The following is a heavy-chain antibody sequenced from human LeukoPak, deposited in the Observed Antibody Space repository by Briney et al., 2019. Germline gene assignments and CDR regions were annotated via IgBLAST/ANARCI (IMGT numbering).Heavy chain of an antibody. CDR1: GGSIRSYY. Sequence: SETLSLTCSVSGGSIRSYYWSWIRQPPGKGLEWIGEINHSGSTNYNPSLKSRVTISVDTSKNQFSLKLSSVTAADTAVYYCARGMPRWAYFDYWGQGTLVTVSS. CDR3: ARGMPRWAYFDY. D-gene: IGHD1-26*01. CDR2: INHSGST. V-gene: IGHV4-34*01. J-gene: IGHJ4*02.